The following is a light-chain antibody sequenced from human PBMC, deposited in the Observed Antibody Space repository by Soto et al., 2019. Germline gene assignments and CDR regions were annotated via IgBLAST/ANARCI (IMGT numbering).Light chain of an antibody. V-gene: IGKV3-20*01. Sequence: EIVLTQSPGPLSFSPGVSETXFGRASQSVSSTYLAWYQHRPGQAPRLLIYGPSSRATGIPDRFSGSGSGTDFTLTINRLEPEDFAVYYCQQYDSSPRTFGQGTKVDIK. CDR2: GPS. CDR3: QQYDSSPRT. J-gene: IGKJ1*01. CDR1: QSVSSTY.